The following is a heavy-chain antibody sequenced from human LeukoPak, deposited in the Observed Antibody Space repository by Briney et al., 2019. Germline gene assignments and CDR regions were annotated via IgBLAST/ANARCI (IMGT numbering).Heavy chain of an antibody. D-gene: IGHD4-23*01. CDR3: ARDRWGDAFDI. CDR2: IYSGGNT. V-gene: IGHV3-66*01. CDR1: GFTFSTKY. Sequence: GGSLRLSCAASGFTFSTKYMSWVRQAPGKGLEGVSVIYSGGNTYYADSVKGRFTISRDKSKNTLYLQMNSLRVEDTAVYYCARDRWGDAFDIWGQGTMVTVSS. J-gene: IGHJ3*02.